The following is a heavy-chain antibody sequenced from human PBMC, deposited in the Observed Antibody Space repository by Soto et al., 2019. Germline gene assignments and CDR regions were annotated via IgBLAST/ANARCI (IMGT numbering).Heavy chain of an antibody. D-gene: IGHD2-2*02. V-gene: IGHV4-30-4*01. CDR2: IYYSGST. CDR3: AVVPAAIGYFRFFDP. Sequence: SETLSLTCTVSGGSISSGDYYWSWIRQPPGKGLEWIGYIYYSGSTYYDPSLKSRVTIPVDTSKNQFSLKLSSVTAADTAVYYCAVVPAAIGYFRFFDPWGQGTLVTVSS. J-gene: IGHJ5*02. CDR1: GGSISSGDYY.